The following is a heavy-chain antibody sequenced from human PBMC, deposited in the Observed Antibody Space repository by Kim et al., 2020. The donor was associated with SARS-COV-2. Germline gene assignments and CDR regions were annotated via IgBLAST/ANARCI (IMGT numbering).Heavy chain of an antibody. J-gene: IGHJ4*02. Sequence: GGSLRLSCAASGFTFSSYGMHWVRQAPGKGLEWVAVIWYDGSNKYYADSVKGRFTISRDNSKNTLYLQMNSLRAEDTAVYYCARGGIAARRPVDYWGQGTLVTVSS. CDR1: GFTFSSYG. CDR3: ARGGIAARRPVDY. D-gene: IGHD6-6*01. V-gene: IGHV3-33*01. CDR2: IWYDGSNK.